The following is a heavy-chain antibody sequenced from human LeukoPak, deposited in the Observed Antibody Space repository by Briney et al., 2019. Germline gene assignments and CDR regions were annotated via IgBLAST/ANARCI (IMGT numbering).Heavy chain of an antibody. J-gene: IGHJ4*02. CDR1: GYTFTNYY. CDR3: AREGPYSDSSRSRFDY. V-gene: IGHV1-46*01. Sequence: ASVKVSCKASGYTFTNYYIHWVRQAPGQGLEWTGIINPSGGSTSYAQKFQGRVTMTRDTSTSTGYMELSSLRSEDTAVYYCAREGPYSDSSRSRFDYWGQGTLVTVSS. D-gene: IGHD6-6*01. CDR2: INPSGGST.